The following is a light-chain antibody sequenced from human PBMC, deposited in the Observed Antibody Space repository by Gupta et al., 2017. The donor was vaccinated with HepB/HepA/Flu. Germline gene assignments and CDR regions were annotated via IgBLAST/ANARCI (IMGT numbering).Light chain of an antibody. Sequence: QSVLTQPPSVSAAPGQKVIISCSGSSSSIGSNDVSWYQHLPVTAPKLLIYYNSKRHSVIPERFSGSKYGTSSTLCTTGLQTGDEADYYWGTLDDSLSAVVFGGGTKRTVL. CDR2: YNS. CDR3: GTLDDSLSAVV. J-gene: IGLJ3*02. V-gene: IGLV1-51*01. CDR1: SSSIGSND.